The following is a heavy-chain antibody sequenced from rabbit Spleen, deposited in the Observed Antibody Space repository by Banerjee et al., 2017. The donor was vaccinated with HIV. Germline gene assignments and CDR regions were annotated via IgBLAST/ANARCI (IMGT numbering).Heavy chain of an antibody. CDR1: GFSFSSRHY. J-gene: IGHJ4*01. CDR2: IYSGSSADT. D-gene: IGHD4-1*01. CDR3: ARDLTGVVGWNFGW. Sequence: QSLEESGGDLVKPGASLTLTCAASGFSFSSRHYLCWVRQAPGKGLEWIACIYSGSSADTYYASWAKGRFTISKTSSTTVTLQMTSLTAADTTTYFCARDLTGVVGWNFGWWGPGTLVTVS. V-gene: IGHV1S40*01.